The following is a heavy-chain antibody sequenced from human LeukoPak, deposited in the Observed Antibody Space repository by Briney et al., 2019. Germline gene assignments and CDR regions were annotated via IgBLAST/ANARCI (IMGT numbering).Heavy chain of an antibody. CDR3: ARARPVPAAIDAFDI. CDR2: ISGSGGST. Sequence: RTGGSLRLSCAASGFTFSSYAMSWVRQAPGKGLEWVSAISGSGGSTYYADSVKGRFTISRDNAKNSLYLQMNSLRAEDTAVYYCARARPVPAAIDAFDIWGQGTMVTVSS. CDR1: GFTFSSYA. J-gene: IGHJ3*02. V-gene: IGHV3-23*01. D-gene: IGHD2-2*01.